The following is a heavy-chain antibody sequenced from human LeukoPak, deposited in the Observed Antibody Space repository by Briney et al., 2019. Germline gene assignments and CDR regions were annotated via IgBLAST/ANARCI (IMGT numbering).Heavy chain of an antibody. CDR2: ITSNGGGT. D-gene: IGHD1-26*01. CDR1: GFTFSSYA. CDR3: VNRYSVSYIYN. J-gene: IGHJ4*02. Sequence: PGGSLRLSCSASGFTFSSYAMHWVRQAPGKGLEYVSAITSNGGGTYYADSVRGRFTISRDNSKNTLYLQMSSLRAEDTAVYYCVNRYSVSYIYNWGQGTLVTVSS. V-gene: IGHV3-64D*06.